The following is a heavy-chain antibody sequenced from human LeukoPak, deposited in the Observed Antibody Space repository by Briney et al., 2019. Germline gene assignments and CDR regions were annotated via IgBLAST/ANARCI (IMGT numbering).Heavy chain of an antibody. V-gene: IGHV3-23*01. CDR2: ISVSGGTT. Sequence: GGSLRLSCAASGFTFSSYAMSWVRQAPGKGLEWVSAISVSGGTTYYADSVKGRFTVSRDNSKNTLYLQMNSLRAEDTALYYCAQETGHWLPEYFQHWGQGTLVTVS. CDR3: AQETGHWLPEYFQH. CDR1: GFTFSSYA. D-gene: IGHD6-19*01. J-gene: IGHJ1*01.